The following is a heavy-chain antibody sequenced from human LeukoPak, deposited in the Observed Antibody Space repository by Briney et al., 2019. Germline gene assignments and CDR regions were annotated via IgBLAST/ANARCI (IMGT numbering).Heavy chain of an antibody. J-gene: IGHJ3*02. CDR1: GFTFDDYA. Sequence: GRSLRLSCAASGFTFDDYAMHWVRQAPGKGLEWVSGISWNSGSIGYADSVKGRFTISRDNAKNSLYLQMNSLRAEDTALYYCAKVAHDAFDIWGQGTMATVSS. V-gene: IGHV3-9*01. CDR2: ISWNSGSI. CDR3: AKVAHDAFDI.